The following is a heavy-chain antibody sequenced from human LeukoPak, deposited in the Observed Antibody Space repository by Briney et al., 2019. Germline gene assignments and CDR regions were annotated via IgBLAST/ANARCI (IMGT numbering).Heavy chain of an antibody. CDR2: IYHSGST. Sequence: PSETQSLTCAVSGGSISSGGYSWSWIRQPPGKGLEWIGYIYHSGSTYYNPSLKSRVTISVDRSKNQFSLKLSSVTAADTAVYYCARDRYCSSTSCYPDTWGQGTLVTVSS. J-gene: IGHJ5*02. D-gene: IGHD2-2*01. V-gene: IGHV4-30-2*01. CDR1: GGSISSGGYS. CDR3: ARDRYCSSTSCYPDT.